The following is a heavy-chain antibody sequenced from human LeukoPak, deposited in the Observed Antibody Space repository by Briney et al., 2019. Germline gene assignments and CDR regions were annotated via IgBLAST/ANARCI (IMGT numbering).Heavy chain of an antibody. J-gene: IGHJ4*02. CDR3: ARGLLVRGVSHPNFDY. CDR1: GFTVRSNY. V-gene: IGHV3-66*01. Sequence: GGSLRLSGAASGFTVRSNYMSWVRQAPGKGLEWVSVIYSGGSTYYADSVKGRFTISRDKSKNTLYLQMNSLRAEDTAVYYCARGLLVRGVSHPNFDYWGQGTLVTVSS. D-gene: IGHD3-10*01. CDR2: IYSGGST.